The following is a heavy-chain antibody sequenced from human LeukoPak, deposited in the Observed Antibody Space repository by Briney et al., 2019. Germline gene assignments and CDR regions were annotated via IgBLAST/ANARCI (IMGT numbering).Heavy chain of an antibody. V-gene: IGHV3-53*01. CDR1: GFTVSSNY. CDR3: ARDSRSIGSSWYYFDY. J-gene: IGHJ4*02. D-gene: IGHD6-13*01. Sequence: PGGSLRLSCAASGFTVSSNYMSWVRQAPGKGLEWVSVIYSGGSTYYADSVKGRFTISRDNSKNTLYLQMNSLRAVDTAVYYCARDSRSIGSSWYYFDYWGQGTLVTVSS. CDR2: IYSGGST.